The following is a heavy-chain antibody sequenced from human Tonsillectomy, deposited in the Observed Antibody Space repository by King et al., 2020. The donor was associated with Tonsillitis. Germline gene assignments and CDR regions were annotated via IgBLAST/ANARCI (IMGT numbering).Heavy chain of an antibody. Sequence: VQLVESGGGLVQPGGSLRLSCAASGFTFSSYWMSWVRQAPGKGLEWVANIKQDGSEKYYVDSVKGRFTISRDNAKNSLYLQMNSLRAEDTAVYYCACGSGSYGNYFDYWGQGTLVTVSS. J-gene: IGHJ4*02. CDR3: ACGSGSYGNYFDY. CDR1: GFTFSSYW. CDR2: IKQDGSEK. D-gene: IGHD3-10*01. V-gene: IGHV3-7*01.